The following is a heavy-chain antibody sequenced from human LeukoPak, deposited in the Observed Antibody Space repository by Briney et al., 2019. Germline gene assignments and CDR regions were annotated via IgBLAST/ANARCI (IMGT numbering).Heavy chain of an antibody. CDR1: GFTFSSSA. CDR3: AKSSIKYYFDP. Sequence: PGGSLRLSCAASGFTFSSSAMNWVRQAPGKGLEWVSIITGSGGSTYYADSVKGRFTISRDNSKNTLYLQVNSLRAEDTAIYYCAKSSIKYYFDPWGQGTLVRGSS. D-gene: IGHD6-6*01. V-gene: IGHV3-23*01. CDR2: ITGSGGST. J-gene: IGHJ4*02.